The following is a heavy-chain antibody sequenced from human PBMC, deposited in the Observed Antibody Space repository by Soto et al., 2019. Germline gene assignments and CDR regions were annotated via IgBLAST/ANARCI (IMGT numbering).Heavy chain of an antibody. CDR2: ISSSGSTI. CDR3: ARERTITMVLGAFDI. V-gene: IGHV3-11*01. J-gene: IGHJ3*02. CDR1: GFTFSDYY. D-gene: IGHD3-10*01. Sequence: GGSLRLSCAASGFTFSDYYMSWIRQAPGKGLEWVSYISSSGSTIYYADSVKGRFTISRDNAKNSLYLQMNSLRAEDTAVYYCARERTITMVLGAFDIWGQGTMVTVSS.